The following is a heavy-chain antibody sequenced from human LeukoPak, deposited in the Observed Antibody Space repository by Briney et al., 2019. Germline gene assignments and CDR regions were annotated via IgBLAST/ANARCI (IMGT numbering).Heavy chain of an antibody. Sequence: SETLSLTCAVSGGSFSGYYWTWIRQPPGKGLEWIGEINHSGSANYNPSLMSRVTISLDTSKNHFSLNLSSVTAADTAVYYCAILPYYYDSSGYSRPNDAFDIWGQGTMVTVSS. J-gene: IGHJ3*02. CDR2: INHSGSA. V-gene: IGHV4-34*01. CDR3: AILPYYYDSSGYSRPNDAFDI. CDR1: GGSFSGYY. D-gene: IGHD3-22*01.